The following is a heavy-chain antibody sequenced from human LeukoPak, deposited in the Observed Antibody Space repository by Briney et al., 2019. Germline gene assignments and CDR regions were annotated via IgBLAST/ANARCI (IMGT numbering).Heavy chain of an antibody. D-gene: IGHD6-13*01. V-gene: IGHV1-2*02. CDR1: GYTFTGYY. J-gene: IGHJ4*02. Sequence: GASVKVSCKASGYTFTGYYLHWVRQAPGQGLEWMGWINPNSGGTNYAQKLQGRVTMTTDTSTSTAYMELRSLRSDDTAVYYCARVMGSSSWYDYWGQGTLVTVSS. CDR3: ARVMGSSSWYDY. CDR2: INPNSGGT.